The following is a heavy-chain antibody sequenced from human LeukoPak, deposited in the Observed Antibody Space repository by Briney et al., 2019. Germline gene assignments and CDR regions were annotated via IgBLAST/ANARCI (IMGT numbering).Heavy chain of an antibody. V-gene: IGHV3-74*01. CDR3: ARDKVNALYYTDV. CDR2: INSDGSST. J-gene: IGHJ6*03. D-gene: IGHD1-1*01. Sequence: QSGGSLRLSCAASGFTFSSYWMHWVRQAPGKGLVWVSCINSDGSSTSYADSVKGRFTISRDNAKNTLYLQMNSLRVEDTAVYYCARDKVNALYYTDVWGKGTTVTVSS. CDR1: GFTFSSYW.